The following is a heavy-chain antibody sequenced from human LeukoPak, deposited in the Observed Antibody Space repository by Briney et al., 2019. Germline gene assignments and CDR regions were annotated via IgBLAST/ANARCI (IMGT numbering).Heavy chain of an antibody. V-gene: IGHV3-21*04. CDR2: ISSSSRYI. J-gene: IGHJ4*02. CDR3: ARDSVVRVERADY. Sequence: GGSLRLSCAASGFTFSSYSMNWVRQAPGKGLEWVSSISSSSRYIYYADSVKGRFTISRDNAKNSLYLQMNSLRAEDTAVYYCARDSVVRVERADYWGQGTLVTVSS. D-gene: IGHD3-3*01. CDR1: GFTFSSYS.